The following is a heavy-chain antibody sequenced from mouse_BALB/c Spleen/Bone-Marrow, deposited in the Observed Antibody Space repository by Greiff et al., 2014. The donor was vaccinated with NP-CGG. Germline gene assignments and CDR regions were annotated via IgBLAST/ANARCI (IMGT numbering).Heavy chain of an antibody. CDR3: ARVFCDSASAY. J-gene: IGHJ2*01. D-gene: IGHD6-1*01. Sequence: QVQLQQSGAELARPGASVKLSCKASGYTFTGYWMQWVKQRPGQGLEWIGIIYPGDGDTRYTQKFKGKATLTADKSSSTAYMQLRSLASGGSAVYYCARVFCDSASAYWGQGTTLTVSS. CDR1: GYTFTGYW. V-gene: IGHV1-87*01. CDR2: IYPGDGDT.